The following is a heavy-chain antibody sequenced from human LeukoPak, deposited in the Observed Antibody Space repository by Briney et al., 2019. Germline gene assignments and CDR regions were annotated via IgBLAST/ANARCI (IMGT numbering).Heavy chain of an antibody. CDR1: GGSINSGDLF. CDR2: IYYSGST. CDR3: ARGPKYQLHTHDYYYSMDV. V-gene: IGHV4-30-4*01. D-gene: IGHD2-2*01. Sequence: KPSQTLSLTCTVSGGSINSGDLFWSWIRQSPGEGLEWIGYIYYSGSTYYNPSLRSRVTISLDTSKNQFSLKLSSVTAADTAVYYCARGPKYQLHTHDYYYSMDVWGKGTTVTVSS. J-gene: IGHJ6*04.